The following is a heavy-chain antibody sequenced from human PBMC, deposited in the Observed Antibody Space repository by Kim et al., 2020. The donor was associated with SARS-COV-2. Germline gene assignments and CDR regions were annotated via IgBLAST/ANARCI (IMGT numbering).Heavy chain of an antibody. D-gene: IGHD3-16*02. CDR1: GGSISSYY. V-gene: IGHV4-59*01. Sequence: SETLSLTCTVSGGSISSYYWSWIRQPPGKGLEWIGYIYYSGSTNYNPSLKSRVTISVDTSKNQFSLKLSSVTAADTAVYYCARGRGLGGSYPQRYFDYWGQGTLVTVSS. CDR2: IYYSGST. J-gene: IGHJ4*02. CDR3: ARGRGLGGSYPQRYFDY.